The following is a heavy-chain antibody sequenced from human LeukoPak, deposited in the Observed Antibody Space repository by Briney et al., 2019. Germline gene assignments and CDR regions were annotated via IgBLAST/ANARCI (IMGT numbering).Heavy chain of an antibody. V-gene: IGHV4-39*01. CDR2: IYYSGST. Sequence: SETLSLTCTVSGGSISSSSYYWGWIRQPPGKGLEWIGSIYYSGSTYYNPSLKSRVTISVDTSKNQFSLKLSSVTAADTAVYYCARPAQYCSSTSCPHYFDYWGQGTLVTVSS. J-gene: IGHJ4*02. D-gene: IGHD2-2*01. CDR3: ARPAQYCSSTSCPHYFDY. CDR1: GGSISSSSYY.